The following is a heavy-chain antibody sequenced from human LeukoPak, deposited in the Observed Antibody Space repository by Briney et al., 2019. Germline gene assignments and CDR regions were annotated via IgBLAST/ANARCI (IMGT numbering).Heavy chain of an antibody. Sequence: SETLSLTCTVSGGSISSSSYYWSWIRQPPGKGLEWIGEINHSGSTNYNPSLKSRVTISVDTSKNQFSLKLSSVTAADTAVYYCASAPYGDYAFDYWGQGTLVTVSS. J-gene: IGHJ4*02. CDR3: ASAPYGDYAFDY. D-gene: IGHD4-17*01. V-gene: IGHV4-39*07. CDR2: INHSGST. CDR1: GGSISSSSYY.